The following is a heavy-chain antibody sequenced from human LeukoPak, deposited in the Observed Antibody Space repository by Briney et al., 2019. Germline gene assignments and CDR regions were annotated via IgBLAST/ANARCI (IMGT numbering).Heavy chain of an antibody. V-gene: IGHV5-10-1*01. D-gene: IGHD4-17*01. CDR2: IDPSDSYA. Sequence: GESLKISGKGSGYSFTNYWITWVRQMPGKGLEWMGRIDPSDSYANYNPSFQGHVTISADKSISTAYLQWSSLKASDTAMYYCARHHYGDSNFDYWGQGTLVTVSS. CDR3: ARHHYGDSNFDY. J-gene: IGHJ4*02. CDR1: GYSFTNYW.